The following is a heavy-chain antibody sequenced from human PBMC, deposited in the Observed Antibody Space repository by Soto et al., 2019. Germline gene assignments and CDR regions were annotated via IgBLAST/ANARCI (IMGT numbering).Heavy chain of an antibody. V-gene: IGHV3-23*01. Sequence: LSLTCAASGFTFNNYAMSWVRQAPGKGLEWVSVVSNSGSSTYYADSVKGRFTISRDNSQDTLYLQMNSLRAEDTALYYCTRGFLTSNSRRGGFGFWGQGTLVTVSS. CDR3: TRGFLTSNSRRGGFGF. J-gene: IGHJ4*02. CDR2: VSNSGSST. D-gene: IGHD3-16*01. CDR1: GFTFNNYA.